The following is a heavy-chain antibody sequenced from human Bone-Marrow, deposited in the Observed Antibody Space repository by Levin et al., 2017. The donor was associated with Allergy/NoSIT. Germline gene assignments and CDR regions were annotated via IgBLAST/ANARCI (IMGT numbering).Heavy chain of an antibody. CDR2: IYRGGAT. V-gene: IGHV3-66*02. Sequence: GGSLRLSCAASGLMVSDNYMTWVRQAPGKGLEWVALIYRGGATYYANVVKGRFTISRDNSKNTMGLQMKDLRPEDTAVYYCARTIYDVLTSQMDVWGKGTTVTVSS. CDR3: ARTIYDVLTSQMDV. J-gene: IGHJ6*04. CDR1: GLMVSDNY. D-gene: IGHD3-9*01.